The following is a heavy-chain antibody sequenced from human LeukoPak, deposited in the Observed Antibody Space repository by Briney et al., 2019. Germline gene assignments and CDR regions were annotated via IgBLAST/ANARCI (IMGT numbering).Heavy chain of an antibody. D-gene: IGHD6-19*01. Sequence: ASVKVSCKTSGYPFTSYDIHWVRQAAGHGLEWMSWMTPNSEKRAYAQKFQGRVTMTTNTSIDTAYMELSSLTFNDTAIYYCARGRGWGILDSWGQGHLVTVSS. CDR3: ARGRGWGILDS. CDR2: MTPNSEKR. J-gene: IGHJ4*02. CDR1: GYPFTSYD. V-gene: IGHV1-8*01.